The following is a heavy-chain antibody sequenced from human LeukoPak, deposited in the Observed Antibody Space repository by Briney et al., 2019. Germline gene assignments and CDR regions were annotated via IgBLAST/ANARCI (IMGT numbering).Heavy chain of an antibody. CDR3: ARAPYGSGSQFDY. Sequence: SETLSLTCAVYGGSFSGYYWSWIRQPPGKGLEWIGEINHSGSTNYNPSLKSRVTISVDTSKNQFSLKLSSVTAADTAVYYCARAPYGSGSQFDYWGQGTLVTVSS. CDR1: GGSFSGYY. J-gene: IGHJ4*02. D-gene: IGHD3-10*01. CDR2: INHSGST. V-gene: IGHV4-34*01.